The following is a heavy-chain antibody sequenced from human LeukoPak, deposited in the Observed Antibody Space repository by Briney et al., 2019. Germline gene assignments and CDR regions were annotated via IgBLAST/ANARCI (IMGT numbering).Heavy chain of an antibody. V-gene: IGHV1-2*02. CDR3: ARSGESDDCSSTSC. CDR2: INPNSGGT. Sequence: GASVKVSCKASGYTFAGYYMHWVRQAPGQGLEWMGWINPNSGGTNYAQKFQGRVTMTRDTSISTAYMELSRLRSDDTAVYYCARSGESDDCSSTSCWGQGTLVTVSS. CDR1: GYTFAGYY. J-gene: IGHJ4*02. D-gene: IGHD2-2*01.